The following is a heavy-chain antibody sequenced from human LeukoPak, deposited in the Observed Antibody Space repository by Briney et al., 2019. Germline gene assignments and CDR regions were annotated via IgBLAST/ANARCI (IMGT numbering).Heavy chain of an antibody. V-gene: IGHV3-23*01. Sequence: GGSLRLSCAASGFTFSSYAMSWVRQAPGKGLEWVSAISGSGGSTYYADSVKGRFTISRDNSKNTLYLQMNSLRAEDTAVYYCARGKSGSYFYDYWGQGTLVTVSS. CDR1: GFTFSSYA. D-gene: IGHD1-26*01. CDR3: ARGKSGSYFYDY. J-gene: IGHJ4*02. CDR2: ISGSGGST.